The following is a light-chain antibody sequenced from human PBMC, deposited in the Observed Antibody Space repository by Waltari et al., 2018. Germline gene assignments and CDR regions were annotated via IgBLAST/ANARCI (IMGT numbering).Light chain of an antibody. CDR1: QDISSH. Sequence: DIQLTQSPSFLSTSVGDRVTITCRSSQDISSHLAWYQQKPGKAPRLLVYGASTLHSGVPSRFSGTGSGTEFTLTINNLQPEDFATYYCQQLIRFPTFTFGQGTKLQ. V-gene: IGKV1-9*01. J-gene: IGKJ2*01. CDR2: GAS. CDR3: QQLIRFPTFT.